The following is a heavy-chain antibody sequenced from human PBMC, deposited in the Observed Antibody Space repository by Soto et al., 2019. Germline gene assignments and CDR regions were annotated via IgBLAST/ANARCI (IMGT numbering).Heavy chain of an antibody. D-gene: IGHD2-15*01. CDR2: IYYRSKWFH. Sequence: PSQTLSPTCVISGDSVSSNGACWNWIRQSPSRGLQWLGRIYYRSKWFHDYAASVESRMAINPDTSRNQFSLQLNYVTPEDTAVYYCARVHCSAGTCLDGLDFWGQGTTVTVSS. J-gene: IGHJ6*02. CDR1: GDSVSSNGAC. V-gene: IGHV6-1*01. CDR3: ARVHCSAGTCLDGLDF.